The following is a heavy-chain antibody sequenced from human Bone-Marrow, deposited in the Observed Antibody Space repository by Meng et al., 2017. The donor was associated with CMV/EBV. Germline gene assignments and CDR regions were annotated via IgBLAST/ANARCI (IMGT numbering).Heavy chain of an antibody. Sequence: ASVKVSCKASGYTFSTYDINWVRLATGQGLEWMGWMNANSGNTGYAQKFQGRVTMTRDTSTSTAYMELSSLRSEDTAVYYCARDLPPAYDDILTGYHHDAFDIWGQGTMVTVSS. CDR3: ARDLPPAYDDILTGYHHDAFDI. V-gene: IGHV1-8*02. D-gene: IGHD3-9*01. CDR2: MNANSGNT. J-gene: IGHJ3*02. CDR1: GYTFSTYD.